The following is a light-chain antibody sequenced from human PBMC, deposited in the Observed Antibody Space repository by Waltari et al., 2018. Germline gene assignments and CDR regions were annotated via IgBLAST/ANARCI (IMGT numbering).Light chain of an antibody. CDR1: SGINVGTYR. Sequence: QAVLTQPSSLSASPGASASLTCTLRSGINVGTYRIYWYQQKPGSPPQYLLRYKSDSDKQQGSGVPSRFSGSKEASANAGNVVISGLQSEDEADYYCMIWHSSAWVFGGGTKLTVL. CDR2: YKSDSDK. J-gene: IGLJ3*02. CDR3: MIWHSSAWV. V-gene: IGLV5-45*02.